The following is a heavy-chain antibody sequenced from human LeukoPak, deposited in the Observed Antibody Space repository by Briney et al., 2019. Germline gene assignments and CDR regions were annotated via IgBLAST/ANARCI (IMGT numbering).Heavy chain of an antibody. CDR2: ISYDGSNK. CDR1: GFTFSSYG. J-gene: IGHJ3*02. Sequence: GGSLRLSCAASGFTFSSYGMHWVRRAPGKGLEWVAVISYDGSNKYYADSVKGRFTISRDNSKNTLYLQMNSLRAEDTAVYYCARSGRGGAFDIWGQGTMVTVSS. D-gene: IGHD1-26*01. CDR3: ARSGRGGAFDI. V-gene: IGHV3-30*03.